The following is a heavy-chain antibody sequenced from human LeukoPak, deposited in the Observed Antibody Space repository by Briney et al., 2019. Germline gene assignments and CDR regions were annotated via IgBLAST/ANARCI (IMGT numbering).Heavy chain of an antibody. CDR2: INPDGSSS. CDR1: GFTFSNYW. Sequence: GGSLSHSCAASGFTFSNYWMHWVRQAPGQGLEWVSRINPDGSSSNYADYVKGRFTMSRDNAKSMVYLQMDDLRAEDTAVFSCVRQAVSGDSGMAGWGPGGLVTVSS. D-gene: IGHD4-17*01. V-gene: IGHV3-74*01. CDR3: VRQAVSGDSGMAG. J-gene: IGHJ4*02.